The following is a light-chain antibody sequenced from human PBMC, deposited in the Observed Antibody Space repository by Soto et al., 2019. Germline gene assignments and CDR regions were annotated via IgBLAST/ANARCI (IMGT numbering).Light chain of an antibody. CDR2: LNSDGSH. Sequence: QPVLTQPPSASASLGPSVKLTCTLSSGHNSYAIAWHQQQPEKGPRYLLKLNSDGSHSKGDAIPDRFSGSSSGAERYLSISRPQYEDEADYDSQNSSTDIRVFGGGTKLTVL. J-gene: IGLJ3*02. V-gene: IGLV4-69*01. CDR3: QNSSTDIRV. CDR1: SGHNSYA.